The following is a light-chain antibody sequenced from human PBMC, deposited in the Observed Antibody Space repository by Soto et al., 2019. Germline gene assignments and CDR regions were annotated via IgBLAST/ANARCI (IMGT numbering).Light chain of an antibody. CDR1: SSNIGSNT. J-gene: IGLJ2*01. CDR3: AAWDDSLNAVV. V-gene: IGLV1-44*01. CDR2: SNN. Sequence: QSVLTQPPSASGTPGQRVTISCSGSSSNIGSNTVNWYQQLPGTAPKLLIYSNNQRPSGVPDRISGSKSDTSASLAISGLQSEDEADYYCAAWDDSLNAVVFGGGTKLTVL.